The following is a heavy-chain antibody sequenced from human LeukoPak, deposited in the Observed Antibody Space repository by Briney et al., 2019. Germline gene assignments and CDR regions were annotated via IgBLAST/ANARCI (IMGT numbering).Heavy chain of an antibody. CDR2: IYHSGST. Sequence: SETLSLTCAVSGGSISSGGYSWSWIRQPPGKGLEWIGYIYHSGSTYYNPSLKSRVTISVDRSKNQFSLKLSSVTAADTAVYYCARYTGTTVSRFDPWGQGTLVTVSS. V-gene: IGHV4-30-2*01. D-gene: IGHD1-7*01. J-gene: IGHJ5*02. CDR1: GGSISSGGYS. CDR3: ARYTGTTVSRFDP.